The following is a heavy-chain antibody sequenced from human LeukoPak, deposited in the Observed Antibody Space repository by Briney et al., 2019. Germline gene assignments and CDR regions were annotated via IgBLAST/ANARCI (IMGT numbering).Heavy chain of an antibody. CDR2: ISSSGSTI. J-gene: IGHJ6*04. V-gene: IGHV3-48*03. Sequence: PGGSLRLSCAASGFTFSNYAMNWVRQAPGKGLEWVSYISSSGSTIYYADSVKGRFTISRDNAKNSPYLQMNSLRAEDTAVYYCAELGITMIGGVWGKGTTVTISS. CDR1: GFTFSNYA. CDR3: AELGITMIGGV. D-gene: IGHD3-10*02.